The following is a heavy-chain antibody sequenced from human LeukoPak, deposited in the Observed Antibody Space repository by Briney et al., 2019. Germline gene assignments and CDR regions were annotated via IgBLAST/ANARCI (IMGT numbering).Heavy chain of an antibody. J-gene: IGHJ5*02. Sequence: VASVKVSCKASGGTFSSYAISWVRQAPGQGLEWMGGIIPIFGTANYAQKFQGRVTITADESTGTAYMELSSLRSEDTAVYYCAREYDYVWGSYRYNWFDPWGQGTLVTVSS. CDR3: AREYDYVWGSYRYNWFDP. CDR2: IIPIFGTA. D-gene: IGHD3-16*02. CDR1: GGTFSSYA. V-gene: IGHV1-69*13.